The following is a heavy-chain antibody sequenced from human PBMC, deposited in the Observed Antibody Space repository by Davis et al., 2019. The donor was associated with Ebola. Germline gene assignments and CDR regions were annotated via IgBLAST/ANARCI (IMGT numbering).Heavy chain of an antibody. D-gene: IGHD6-25*01. CDR2: ISGTSSTI. V-gene: IGHV3-11*04. J-gene: IGHJ2*01. CDR3: AGVAGAASWNWYFDL. Sequence: GESLKIFCTASGFTFSDYFMSWIRQAPGKELEWIAYISGTSSTIYYADSVEGRFTISRDNAKNSLYLQMDSLRAEDTAVYYCAGVAGAASWNWYFDLWGRGTLVSVSS. CDR1: GFTFSDYF.